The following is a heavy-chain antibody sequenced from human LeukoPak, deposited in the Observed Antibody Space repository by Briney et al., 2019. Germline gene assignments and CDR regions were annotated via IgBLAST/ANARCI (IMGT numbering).Heavy chain of an antibody. Sequence: GGSLRLSCAASGFFFSSYSMNWVRQAPGKGLEWVSSISSSSSYIYYADSVKGRFTISRDNAKNSLYLQMNSLRAEDTAVYYCARDREEGYYGSGSYYTIIYGMDVWGQGTTVTVSS. CDR1: GFFFSSYS. J-gene: IGHJ6*02. CDR3: ARDREEGYYGSGSYYTIIYGMDV. CDR2: ISSSSSYI. V-gene: IGHV3-21*01. D-gene: IGHD3-10*01.